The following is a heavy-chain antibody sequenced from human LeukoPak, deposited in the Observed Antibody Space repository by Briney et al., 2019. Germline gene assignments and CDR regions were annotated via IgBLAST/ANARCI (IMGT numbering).Heavy chain of an antibody. CDR1: GGSISSSSYY. Sequence: SETLSLTCTVSGGSISSSSYYWGWIRQPPGKGLEWIGSIYYSGSTYYNPSLKSRVTISVDTSKNQFSLKLSSVTAADTAVYYCARGTYSSSWDVGYFDYWGQGTLVTVSS. CDR3: ARGTYSSSWDVGYFDY. V-gene: IGHV4-39*07. D-gene: IGHD6-13*01. J-gene: IGHJ4*02. CDR2: IYYSGST.